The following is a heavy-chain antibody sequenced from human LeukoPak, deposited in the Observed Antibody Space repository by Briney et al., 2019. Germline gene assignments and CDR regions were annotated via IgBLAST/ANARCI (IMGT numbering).Heavy chain of an antibody. CDR1: EFTFSAFW. Sequence: GGSLRLSYAASEFTFSAFWMSWVRQAPGKGLEWVANINQDGSAKHYVDSVKGRFTVSRDNAENSLYLQTNSLRAEDTAVYYCARLWGDATIFDLWGQGTLVTVSS. CDR3: ARLWGDATIFDL. V-gene: IGHV3-7*01. D-gene: IGHD5-12*01. J-gene: IGHJ4*02. CDR2: INQDGSAK.